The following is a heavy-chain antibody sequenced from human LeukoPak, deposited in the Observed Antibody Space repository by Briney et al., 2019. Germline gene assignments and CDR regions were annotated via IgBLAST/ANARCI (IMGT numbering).Heavy chain of an antibody. CDR1: GGSISSSSYY. CDR3: AREGQPRGYYYMDV. V-gene: IGHV4-39*02. Sequence: SETLSLTCTASGGSISSSSYYWGWIRQPPGKGLEWIGSIYYSGSTYYNPSLKSRVTISVDTSKNQFSLKLSSVTAADTAVYYCAREGQPRGYYYMDVWGKGTTVTVSS. CDR2: IYYSGST. J-gene: IGHJ6*03. D-gene: IGHD1-26*01.